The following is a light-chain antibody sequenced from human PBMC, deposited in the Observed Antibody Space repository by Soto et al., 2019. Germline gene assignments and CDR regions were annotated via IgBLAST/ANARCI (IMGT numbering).Light chain of an antibody. J-gene: IGKJ2*01. Sequence: EIVLTQSPATVSVSPGERATLSCRASQSIETHLAWYQQRPGQAPRLLIFGASNRATGIPARFIGSGSGTDFTLTISSLQSEDSAVYYCQQYFHWPPYTFGQGTKLEIK. CDR1: QSIETH. CDR3: QQYFHWPPYT. CDR2: GAS. V-gene: IGKV3-15*01.